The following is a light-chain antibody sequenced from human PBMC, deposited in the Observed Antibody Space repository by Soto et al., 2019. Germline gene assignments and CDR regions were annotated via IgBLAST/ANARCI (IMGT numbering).Light chain of an antibody. CDR2: GNS. Sequence: QSVLTQPPSVSGAPGQRVTISCTGSISNIGAGYDVHWYQQLPGTAPKLLIYGNSNRPSGVPDRFSGSKSGTSASLAITGLQAEDEADYYCQSYDSSLSGDVFGTGTKLTVL. CDR1: ISNIGAGYD. V-gene: IGLV1-40*01. J-gene: IGLJ1*01. CDR3: QSYDSSLSGDV.